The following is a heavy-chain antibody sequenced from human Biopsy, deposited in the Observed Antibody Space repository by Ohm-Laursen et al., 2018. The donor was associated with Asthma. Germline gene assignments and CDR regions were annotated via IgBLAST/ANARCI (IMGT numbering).Heavy chain of an antibody. CDR2: IDQSGYT. J-gene: IGHJ5*02. V-gene: IGHV4-34*01. D-gene: IGHD1-20*01. CDR1: GGYLTGHY. CDR3: ARAAITGIRGWFDP. Sequence: TLSLTCTVYGGYLTGHYWNWIRQPPGKGLEWIGEIDQSGYTNYNPSLKSRVTISADTPKNQFHLNLSSVTAADTAVYFCARAAITGIRGWFDPWGQGTQVTVSS.